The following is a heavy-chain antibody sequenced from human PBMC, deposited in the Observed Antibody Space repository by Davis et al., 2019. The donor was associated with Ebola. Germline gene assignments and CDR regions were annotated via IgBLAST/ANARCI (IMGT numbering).Heavy chain of an antibody. J-gene: IGHJ2*01. V-gene: IGHV3-33*06. D-gene: IGHD3-3*01. CDR1: GFTFSSYG. CDR3: AKDFWRLGYFDL. Sequence: GESLKISCAASGFTFSSYGMHWVRQAPGKGLEWVAVIWYDGSNKYYADSVKGRFTISRDNSKNTLYLQMNSLRDEDTAVYYCAKDFWRLGYFDLWGRGTLVTVSS. CDR2: IWYDGSNK.